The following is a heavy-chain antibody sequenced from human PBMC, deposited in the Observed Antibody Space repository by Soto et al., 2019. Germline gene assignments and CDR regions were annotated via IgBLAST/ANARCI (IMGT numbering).Heavy chain of an antibody. Sequence: TSETLSLTCTVSGASISGYHWSWIRQFPGKGLECLGYISYSGATNYNPSLKSRVTMSIDTSKNQFSLKLSSVTAADTAVYYCAIYGGNSVYFDYWGQGTLVTV. D-gene: IGHD4-17*01. CDR3: AIYGGNSVYFDY. V-gene: IGHV4-59*08. CDR2: ISYSGAT. CDR1: GASISGYH. J-gene: IGHJ4*02.